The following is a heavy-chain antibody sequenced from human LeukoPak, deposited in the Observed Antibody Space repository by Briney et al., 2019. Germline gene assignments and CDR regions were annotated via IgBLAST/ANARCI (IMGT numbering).Heavy chain of an antibody. D-gene: IGHD6-13*01. CDR1: GYTFTNYD. V-gene: IGHV1-8*01. J-gene: IGHJ1*01. Sequence: HEASVKVSCKASGYTFTNYDINWVRQAPGQGLEWMGWMNPNSGNTGYAQKFQGRVSMTRDTSTSTAYMELSSLTSEDTAVYYCARGGGSSWTQRGFFHYWGQGTLVTVSS. CDR2: MNPNSGNT. CDR3: ARGGGSSWTQRGFFHY.